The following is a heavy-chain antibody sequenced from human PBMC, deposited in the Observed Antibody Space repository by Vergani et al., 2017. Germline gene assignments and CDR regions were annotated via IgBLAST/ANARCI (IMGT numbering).Heavy chain of an antibody. CDR1: GYTFTSYG. D-gene: IGHD3-22*01. Sequence: QVQLVQSGAEVKKPGASVKVSCKASGYTFTSYGISWVRQAPGQGLEWMGWISAYNGNTNYAQKLQGRVTMTTDTSTSTAYMELRSLRSDDTAVYYCARDSAYSSGWYPHYYYSSGYSIDYWGQGTLVTVSS. CDR2: ISAYNGNT. J-gene: IGHJ4*02. CDR3: ARDSAYSSGWYPHYYYSSGYSIDY. V-gene: IGHV1-18*01.